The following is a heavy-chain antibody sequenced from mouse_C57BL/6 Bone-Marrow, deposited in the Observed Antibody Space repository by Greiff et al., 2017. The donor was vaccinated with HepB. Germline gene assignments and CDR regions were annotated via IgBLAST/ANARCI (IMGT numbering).Heavy chain of an antibody. CDR1: GYAFSSYW. Sequence: QVHVKQSGAELVKPGASVKISCKASGYAFSSYWMNWVKQRPGKGLEWIGQIYPGDGDTNYNGKFKGKATLTADKSSSTAYMQLSSLTSEDSAVYFCARRWLRRDWYFDVWGTGTTVTVSS. V-gene: IGHV1-80*01. J-gene: IGHJ1*03. D-gene: IGHD2-2*01. CDR2: IYPGDGDT. CDR3: ARRWLRRDWYFDV.